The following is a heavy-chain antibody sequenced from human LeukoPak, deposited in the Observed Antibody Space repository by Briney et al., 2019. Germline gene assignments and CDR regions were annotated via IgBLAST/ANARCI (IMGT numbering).Heavy chain of an antibody. CDR3: AKDLGSSGYDSPDY. D-gene: IGHD5-12*01. J-gene: IGHJ4*02. CDR2: ISGSGGST. V-gene: IGHV3-23*01. Sequence: GGSLRLSCAASGFTFSSYAMSWVRQAPGRGLEWVSVISGSGGSTYYADSVKGRFTISRDNSKNTLYLQMNSLRAEDTPVYYCAKDLGSSGYDSPDYWGQGTLVTVSS. CDR1: GFTFSSYA.